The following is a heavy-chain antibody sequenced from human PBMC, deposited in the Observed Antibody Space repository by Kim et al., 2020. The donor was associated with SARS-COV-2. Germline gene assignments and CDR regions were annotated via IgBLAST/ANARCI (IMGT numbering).Heavy chain of an antibody. Sequence: SETLSLTCTVSGGSISSSSYYWGWIRQPPGKGLEWIGSIYYSGSTYYNPSLKSRVTISVDTSKNQFSLKLSSVTAADTAVYYCASSFRGSGWDYFDYWGQGTLVTVSS. CDR3: ASSFRGSGWDYFDY. V-gene: IGHV4-39*01. CDR2: IYYSGST. D-gene: IGHD6-19*01. J-gene: IGHJ4*02. CDR1: GGSISSSSYY.